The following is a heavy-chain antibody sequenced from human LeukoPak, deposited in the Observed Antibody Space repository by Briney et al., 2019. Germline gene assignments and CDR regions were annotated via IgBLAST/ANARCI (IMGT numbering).Heavy chain of an antibody. D-gene: IGHD6-19*01. CDR2: ISHDGSGI. Sequence: PGGSLRLSCAASGFTFNSYGMHWVRQAPGKGLEWVASISHDGSGIYYVGSVKGRFTISRDNSKNTLYLQMNSLRAEDTAVYYCAREIDLKTGYSSGWSGYWGQGTLVTVSS. V-gene: IGHV3-30*03. CDR1: GFTFNSYG. CDR3: AREIDLKTGYSSGWSGY. J-gene: IGHJ4*02.